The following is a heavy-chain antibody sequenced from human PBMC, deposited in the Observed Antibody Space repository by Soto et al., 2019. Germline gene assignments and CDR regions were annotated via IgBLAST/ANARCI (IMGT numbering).Heavy chain of an antibody. D-gene: IGHD6-13*01. V-gene: IGHV1-18*01. CDR3: ASFSIAATDPYGMDV. Sequence: QVQLVQSGAEVKKPGASVKVSCKASGYTFTSYGISWVRQAPGQGLEWMGWISDYNGNTNYAQKLQGRVTMTTATATSTAYMELRSLRSDDTAVYYCASFSIAATDPYGMDVWGQGTTVTVSS. J-gene: IGHJ6*02. CDR1: GYTFTSYG. CDR2: ISDYNGNT.